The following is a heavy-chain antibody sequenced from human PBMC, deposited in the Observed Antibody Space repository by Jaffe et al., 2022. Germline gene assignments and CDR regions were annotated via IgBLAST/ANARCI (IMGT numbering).Heavy chain of an antibody. J-gene: IGHJ5*02. CDR3: ARDPGISVPGTWFDP. D-gene: IGHD6-19*01. V-gene: IGHV1-2*06. CDR2: INPNTGGT. Sequence: QVQLVQSGAEVKQPGASVKISCKASRYTFTAYYMHWVRQAPGQGLQWMGRINPNTGGTNYGQMFQGRVTITRDTSISTAYMELTRLTSDDTAVYYCARDPGISVPGTWFDPWSQGTLVTVSS. CDR1: RYTFTAYY.